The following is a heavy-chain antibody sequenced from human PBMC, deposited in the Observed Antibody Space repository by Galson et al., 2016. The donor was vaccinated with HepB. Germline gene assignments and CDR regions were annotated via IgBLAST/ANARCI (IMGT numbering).Heavy chain of an antibody. J-gene: IGHJ6*03. CDR3: ARPRSGPVGGNYYLDV. Sequence: SETLSLTCAVHGGSFSGYNWTRIRQPPRKGLEWIGEIYHSGGTNCNPSLKSRVTISVDMSKNQFSLNLSSVTAADTAVYYCARPRSGPVGGNYYLDVWGQGTTVTVSS. D-gene: IGHD6-19*01. V-gene: IGHV4-34*01. CDR2: IYHSGGT. CDR1: GGSFSGYN.